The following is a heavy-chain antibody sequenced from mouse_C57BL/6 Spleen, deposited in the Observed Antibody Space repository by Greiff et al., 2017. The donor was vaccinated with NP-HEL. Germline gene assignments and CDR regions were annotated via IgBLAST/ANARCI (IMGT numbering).Heavy chain of an antibody. Sequence: VQLQQSGAELVRPGASVKLSCTASGFNIKDDYMHWVKQRPEQGLEWIGWIDPENGDTEYASKFQGKATITADTSSNTAYLQLSSLTSEDTAGYYCTVPYGYGFAYWGQGTLVTVSA. J-gene: IGHJ3*01. D-gene: IGHD2-2*01. CDR2: IDPENGDT. CDR1: GFNIKDDY. V-gene: IGHV14-4*01. CDR3: TVPYGYGFAY.